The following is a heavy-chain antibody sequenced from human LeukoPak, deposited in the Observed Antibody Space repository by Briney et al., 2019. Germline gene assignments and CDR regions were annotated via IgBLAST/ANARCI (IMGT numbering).Heavy chain of an antibody. CDR3: ARVDAAAGTATSDY. CDR2: MNPNSGNT. J-gene: IGHJ4*02. CDR1: GYTFTSYD. V-gene: IGHV1-8*01. Sequence: GASVKVSCKASGYTFTSYDINWVRQATGQGLEWMGWMNPNSGNTGYAQKFQGRVTMTRNTSISTAYMELGSLRSEDTAVYYCARVDAAAGTATSDYWGQGTLVSVSS. D-gene: IGHD6-13*01.